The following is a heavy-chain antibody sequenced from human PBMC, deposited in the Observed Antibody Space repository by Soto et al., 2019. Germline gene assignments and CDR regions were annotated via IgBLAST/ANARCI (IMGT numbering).Heavy chain of an antibody. J-gene: IGHJ4*02. Sequence: SETLSLTCTVSGGSMISYYWSWIRQPPGRGLEWIAYIYYNGNTYYTPSLKSRATISLDTSRNQFFLNLNSVTAADTAVYYCARDVGSSHGPGHPHYFDYWGQGTLVTVSS. CDR3: ARDVGSSHGPGHPHYFDY. CDR1: GGSMISYY. D-gene: IGHD2-2*01. V-gene: IGHV4-59*12. CDR2: IYYNGNT.